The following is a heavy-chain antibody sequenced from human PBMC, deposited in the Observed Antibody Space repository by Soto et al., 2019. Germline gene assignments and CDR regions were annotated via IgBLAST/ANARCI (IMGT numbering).Heavy chain of an antibody. V-gene: IGHV4-31*03. D-gene: IGHD3-10*01. CDR1: GGSSISGGYC. CDR2: IYYSGST. Sequence: ALETLSLTCTVSGGSSISGGYCWSWIRQHPGKGLEWIGYIYYSGSTYYNPSLKSRVTISVDTSKNQFSLKLSSVTAADTAVYYCARGPGTMAKIDYWGQGTLVPSPQ. CDR3: ARGPGTMAKIDY. J-gene: IGHJ4*02.